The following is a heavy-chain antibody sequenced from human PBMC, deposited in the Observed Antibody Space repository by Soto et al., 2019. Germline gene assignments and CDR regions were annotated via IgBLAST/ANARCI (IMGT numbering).Heavy chain of an antibody. V-gene: IGHV1-69*01. CDR1: GGTFSSYA. J-gene: IGHJ6*02. Sequence: QVQLVQSGAEVKKPGSSVKVSCKASGGTFSSYAISWVRQAPGQGLEWMGGIIPIFGTANYAQKFQGRVTITADESTSTAYMELRSLRSDDTAVYYCARGGQECSSTGCSYNYDGMDVWGQGTTVTVSS. D-gene: IGHD2-2*01. CDR2: IIPIFGTA. CDR3: ARGGQECSSTGCSYNYDGMDV.